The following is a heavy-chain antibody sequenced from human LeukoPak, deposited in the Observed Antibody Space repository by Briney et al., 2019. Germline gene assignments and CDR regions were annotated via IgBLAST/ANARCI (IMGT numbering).Heavy chain of an antibody. J-gene: IGHJ4*02. D-gene: IGHD5-24*01. CDR2: IWYDGSNK. CDR3: ARLEGDEPFDY. CDR1: GFTFSSYG. Sequence: GRSLRLSCAASGFTFSSYGMHWVRQAPGKGLEGVAVIWYDGSNKYYADSVKGRFTISRDNSKNTLYLQMNSLRAEDTAVYYCARLEGDEPFDYWGQGTLVTVSS. V-gene: IGHV3-33*01.